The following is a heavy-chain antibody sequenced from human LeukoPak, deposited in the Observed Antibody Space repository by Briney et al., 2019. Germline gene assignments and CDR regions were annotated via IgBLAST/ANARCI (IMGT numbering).Heavy chain of an antibody. Sequence: ASVKVSCKASGYTFTSYDINWVRQATGQGLEWMGWMNPNSGNTGYAQKFQGRVTMTRNTSISTAYMELSSLRSEDTAVYYCARITSCTNGVCYRYTDYWGQGTLVTVSS. V-gene: IGHV1-8*01. CDR1: GYTFTSYD. D-gene: IGHD2-8*01. J-gene: IGHJ4*02. CDR3: ARITSCTNGVCYRYTDY. CDR2: MNPNSGNT.